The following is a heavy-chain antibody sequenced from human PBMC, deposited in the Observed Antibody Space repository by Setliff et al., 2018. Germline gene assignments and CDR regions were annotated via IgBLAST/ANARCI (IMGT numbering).Heavy chain of an antibody. D-gene: IGHD2-15*01. CDR3: ARERRGGGSPAIPINWFDP. V-gene: IGHV4-4*02. J-gene: IGHJ5*02. CDR1: GGSISSSNW. Sequence: KTSETLSLTCAVSGGSISSSNWWSWVRQPPGKGLEWIGEIYHSGSTNYNPSLKSRVTISVDKSKNQFSLKLSSVTAADTAVYYCARERRGGGSPAIPINWFDPWGQGTLVTVSS. CDR2: IYHSGST.